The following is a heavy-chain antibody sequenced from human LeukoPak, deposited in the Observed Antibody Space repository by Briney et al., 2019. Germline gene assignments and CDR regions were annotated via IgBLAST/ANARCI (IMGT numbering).Heavy chain of an antibody. V-gene: IGHV4-30-2*01. D-gene: IGHD3-22*01. J-gene: IGHJ4*02. CDR3: ARGHVRSGYPFDY. Sequence: SQTLSLTCAVSGGSISSGGYSWSWIRQPPGEGLEWIGYIYHSGSTYYNPSLKSRVTISVDRSKNQFSLKLSSVTAADTAVYYCARGHVRSGYPFDYWGQGTLVTVSS. CDR1: GGSISSGGYS. CDR2: IYHSGST.